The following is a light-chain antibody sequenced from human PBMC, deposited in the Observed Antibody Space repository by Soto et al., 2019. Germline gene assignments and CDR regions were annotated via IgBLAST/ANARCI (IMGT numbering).Light chain of an antibody. CDR2: GNS. Sequence: QSVLTQPPSVSGAPGQRVTISCTGSSSNIGAGYDVHWYQQLPGTAPKLLIYGNSNRPSGVPDRFSGSKSGTSASLAITGPVPEDEADYYCQSYDSSRSFFFVFGPGTKVPVL. V-gene: IGLV1-40*01. CDR3: QSYDSSRSFFFV. CDR1: SSNIGAGYD. J-gene: IGLJ1*01.